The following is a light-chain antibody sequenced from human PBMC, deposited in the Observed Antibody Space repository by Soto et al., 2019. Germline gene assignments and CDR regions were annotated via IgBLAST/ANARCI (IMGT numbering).Light chain of an antibody. J-gene: IGKJ1*01. Sequence: DIQVTQSPSSLSASVGDRVTITCRASQDISGHLAWYQQKPGKVPKLLIYEASTLQSRVPSRFSASGPGTDFTLTISSLQPEDVATYYCQKYNGTPRTFGQGTKVELK. CDR3: QKYNGTPRT. CDR1: QDISGH. CDR2: EAS. V-gene: IGKV1-27*01.